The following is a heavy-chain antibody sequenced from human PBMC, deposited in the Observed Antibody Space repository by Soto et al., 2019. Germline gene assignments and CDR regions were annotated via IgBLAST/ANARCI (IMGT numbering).Heavy chain of an antibody. CDR3: ARSVAVPGAHIDY. CDR1: GGSISGSY. D-gene: IGHD6-19*01. CDR2: VYYTGST. Sequence: PSEPLSPTCSVSGGSISGSYWSWIRQSPGKGLEWLGYVYYTGSTNYSPSLRSRVSISVDTSKNEFSLRLSSVTAADTAVYFCARSVAVPGAHIDYWGQGTQVTVSS. V-gene: IGHV4-59*01. J-gene: IGHJ4*02.